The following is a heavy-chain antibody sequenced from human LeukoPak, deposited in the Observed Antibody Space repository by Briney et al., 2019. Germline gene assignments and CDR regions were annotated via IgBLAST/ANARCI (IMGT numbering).Heavy chain of an antibody. Sequence: ASVKVSCKASGYTFRNYALHWVRQAPGQRLEWMGWINAGNGNTRYSQKFQGRVTLTRDTSASTAYMELSGLRSEDTALYYCSRDEDYWGQGTLVTVSP. V-gene: IGHV1-3*01. CDR1: GYTFRNYA. CDR2: INAGNGNT. J-gene: IGHJ4*02. CDR3: SRDEDY.